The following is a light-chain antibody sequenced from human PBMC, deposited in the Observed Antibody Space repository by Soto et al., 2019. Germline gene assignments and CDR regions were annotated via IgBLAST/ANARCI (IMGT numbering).Light chain of an antibody. V-gene: IGKV1D-12*01. J-gene: IGKJ4*01. CDR3: QQANSFPLT. CDR2: XXS. CDR1: QGISSW. Sequence: QSXSSVAASVGDRVTITCRASQGISSWLAWYQXKPGKAPTLLIYXXSSLQSGAPSRFXXSXSWTHXPLTISSLQPEDFATYYCQQANSFPLTFGGGPKVEL.